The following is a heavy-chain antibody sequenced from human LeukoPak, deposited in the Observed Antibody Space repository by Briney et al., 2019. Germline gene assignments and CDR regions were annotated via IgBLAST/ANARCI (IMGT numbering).Heavy chain of an antibody. J-gene: IGHJ4*02. CDR2: ISSSSSYI. CDR1: GFTFSSYS. CDR3: ARKAIRSSGLDY. Sequence: GGSLRLSCAASGFTFSSYSMNWVRQAPGKGLEWVSSISSSSSYIYYADSVKGRFTISRDNAKNSLYLQMNSLRAEDTAVYYCARKAIRSSGLDYWGQGTLVTVSS. D-gene: IGHD3-22*01. V-gene: IGHV3-21*01.